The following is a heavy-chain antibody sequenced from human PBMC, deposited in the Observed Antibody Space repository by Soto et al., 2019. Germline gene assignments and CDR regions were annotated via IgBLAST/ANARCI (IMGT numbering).Heavy chain of an antibody. CDR1: GGSISGFY. D-gene: IGHD3-3*01. V-gene: IGHV4-59*01. J-gene: IGHJ5*02. CDR3: ARVVRDSWSRFPTNNWLDP. CDR2: IHDSGST. Sequence: SETLSLTCSVSGGSISGFYWTWIRQPPGKGLEWIGYIHDSGSTNYNPALESRVSISVDTSKNELSLKLSSVTAADTAMYYCARVVRDSWSRFPTNNWLDPCGQGTLVTVYS.